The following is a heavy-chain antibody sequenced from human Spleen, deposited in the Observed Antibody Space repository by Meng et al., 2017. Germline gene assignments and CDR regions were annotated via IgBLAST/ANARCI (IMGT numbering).Heavy chain of an antibody. CDR1: GYSMVGSGYN. D-gene: IGHD3-3*01. CDR3: ARSGYNFWSGYYPTEFDY. CDR2: LYHSGNT. Sequence: SEILSSTCAVPGYSMVGSGYNGGSIRQSPGKGLEWIGSLYHSGNTYYNTSLKSRATISADTSKNQFSLKLSSVTAADTAVYYCARSGYNFWSGYYPTEFDYWGQGTLVTVSS. V-gene: IGHV4-38-2*01. J-gene: IGHJ4*02.